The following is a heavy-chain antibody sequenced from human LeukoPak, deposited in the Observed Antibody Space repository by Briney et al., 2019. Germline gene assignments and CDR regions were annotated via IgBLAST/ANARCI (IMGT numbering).Heavy chain of an antibody. CDR3: ARGRASWELLTDDAFDI. V-gene: IGHV1-18*01. CDR2: ISAYNGNT. D-gene: IGHD1-26*01. Sequence: ASVKVSCKASGYTFTSYGISWVRQAPGQGLEWMGWISAYNGNTNYAQKLQGRVTMTTDTSTSTAYMELRSLRSDDTAVYYCARGRASWELLTDDAFDIWGQGTMVTVSS. J-gene: IGHJ3*02. CDR1: GYTFTSYG.